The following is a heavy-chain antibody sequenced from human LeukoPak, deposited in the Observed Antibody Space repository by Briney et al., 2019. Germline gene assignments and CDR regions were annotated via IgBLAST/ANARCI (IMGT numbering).Heavy chain of an antibody. D-gene: IGHD3-10*01. V-gene: IGHV1-8*02. CDR3: ARGITMVRGVIMGY. Sequence: ASVKVSCKASGYTFTSYGISWVRQAPGQGLEWMGWMNPNSGNTGYAQKFQGRATMTRNTSISTAYMELSSLRSEDTAVYYCARGITMVRGVIMGYWGQGTLVTVSS. J-gene: IGHJ4*02. CDR2: MNPNSGNT. CDR1: GYTFTSYG.